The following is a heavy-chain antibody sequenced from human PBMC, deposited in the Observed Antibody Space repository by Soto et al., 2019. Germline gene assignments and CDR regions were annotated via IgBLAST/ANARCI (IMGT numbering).Heavy chain of an antibody. CDR2: VYYRGRS. CDR1: GGSVTNSSYY. J-gene: IGHJ4*02. Sequence: SETLSLTCTVSGGSVTNSSYYWGWIRQSPGKGLEWIGSVYYRGRSYSKSSVKSRVTISVDTSKNRFSLSLNSVAASDTAVYFCVSQRTTVPTQAYFDYWGPGAPVTVSS. D-gene: IGHD4-17*01. V-gene: IGHV4-39*01. CDR3: VSQRTTVPTQAYFDY.